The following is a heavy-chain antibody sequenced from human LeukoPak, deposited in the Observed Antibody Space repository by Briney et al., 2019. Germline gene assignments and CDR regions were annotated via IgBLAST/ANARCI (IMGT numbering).Heavy chain of an antibody. D-gene: IGHD4-17*01. CDR2: ISWNSGIL. Sequence: PGRSLRLSCSASGFTFNNYAMHWVRQVPGKGLEWVSGISWNSGILGYADSVRGRFTISRDNAKNSLYLQMNSLRAEDTALYYCAKDVPVTHATYYYNYGLDVWGQGTTVTVSS. CDR1: GFTFNNYA. J-gene: IGHJ6*02. CDR3: AKDVPVTHATYYYNYGLDV. V-gene: IGHV3-9*01.